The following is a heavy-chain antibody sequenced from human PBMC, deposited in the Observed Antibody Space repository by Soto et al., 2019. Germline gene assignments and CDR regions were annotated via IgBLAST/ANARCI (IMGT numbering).Heavy chain of an antibody. Sequence: QVQLVESGGGVVQPGRSLRLSCAASGFTFSSYAMHWVRQAPGKGLGWVAVISYDGSNKYYADSVKGRFTISRDNSKNTLYLPMNSLRAEDTAVYYCARTTVTTQDFDLWGRGTLVTVSS. CDR3: ARTTVTTQDFDL. J-gene: IGHJ2*01. D-gene: IGHD4-17*01. CDR1: GFTFSSYA. CDR2: ISYDGSNK. V-gene: IGHV3-30-3*01.